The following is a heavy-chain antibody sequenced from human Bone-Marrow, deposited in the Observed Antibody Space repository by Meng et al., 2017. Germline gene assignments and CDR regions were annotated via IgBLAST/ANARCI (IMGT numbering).Heavy chain of an antibody. CDR3: ARDPFSGPYYDILTGLGFGDA. CDR1: GFTFSSYG. D-gene: IGHD3-9*01. Sequence: GESLKISCSASGFTFSSYGMHWVRQAPGKGLEWVAVIWYEGSNKYYADSVKGRFTISRDNSKNTLYLQMNSLRAEDTAVYYCARDPFSGPYYDILTGLGFGDAWGQGTLVTVSS. J-gene: IGHJ5*02. CDR2: IWYEGSNK. V-gene: IGHV3-33*01.